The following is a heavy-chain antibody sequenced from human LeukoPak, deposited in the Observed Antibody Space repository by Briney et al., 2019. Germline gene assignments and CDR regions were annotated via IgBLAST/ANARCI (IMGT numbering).Heavy chain of an antibody. J-gene: IGHJ5*02. CDR1: GGSLSSGGYS. V-gene: IGHV4-30-2*01. D-gene: IGHD4-17*01. Sequence: SETLALTCAVSGGSLSSGGYSRSWIRQPPGTGLEWIGHIYHSGSTYYNPSLKSRVTISVDRSKNQFSLKLSSVTAADTAVYYCARVGRRFYGDYDWFDPWGQGTLVTVSS. CDR3: ARVGRRFYGDYDWFDP. CDR2: IYHSGST.